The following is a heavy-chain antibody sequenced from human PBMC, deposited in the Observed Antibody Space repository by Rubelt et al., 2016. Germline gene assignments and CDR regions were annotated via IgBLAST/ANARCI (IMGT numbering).Heavy chain of an antibody. V-gene: IGHV3-7*01. CDR3: SRARCSDAGCQANFDY. D-gene: IGHD2-15*01. CDR2: IKQDGSEK. J-gene: IGHJ4*02. Sequence: VANIKQDGSEKYYVDSVKGRFTISRDNAKNSLYLQMNSLRAEDTAVYYCSRARCSDAGCQANFDYWGQGTLVTVSS.